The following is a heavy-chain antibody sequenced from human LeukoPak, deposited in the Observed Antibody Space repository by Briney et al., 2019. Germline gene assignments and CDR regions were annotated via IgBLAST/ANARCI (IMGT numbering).Heavy chain of an antibody. V-gene: IGHV1-69*04. CDR2: IIPILGIA. Sequence: SVKVSCKASGGTFSSYAISWVLQAPGQGLEWMGRIIPILGIANYAQKFQGRVTITADKSTSTAYMELSSLRSEDTAVYYCARGSGSFHHFDYWGQGTLVTVSS. CDR1: GGTFSSYA. CDR3: ARGSGSFHHFDY. D-gene: IGHD1-26*01. J-gene: IGHJ4*02.